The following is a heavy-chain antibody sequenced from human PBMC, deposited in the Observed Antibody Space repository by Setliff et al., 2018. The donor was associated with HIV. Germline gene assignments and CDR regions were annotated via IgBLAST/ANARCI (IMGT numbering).Heavy chain of an antibody. CDR1: GFTFSSYA. V-gene: IGHV3-48*01. CDR2: ISSKRTSI. D-gene: IGHD4-17*01. J-gene: IGHJ6*03. Sequence: HPGGSLRLSCAASGFTFSSYAMSWVRQAPGKGLEWVSYISSKRTSIYYADSVKGRFTISRDNDNNSLYLQMSGLSAEDTAVYYCARGPTTVTNYYYYYMDVWGKGTTVTVSS. CDR3: ARGPTTVTNYYYYYMDV.